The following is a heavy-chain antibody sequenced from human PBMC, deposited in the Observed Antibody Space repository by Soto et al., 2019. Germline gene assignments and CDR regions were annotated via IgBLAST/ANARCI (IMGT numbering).Heavy chain of an antibody. J-gene: IGHJ4*02. CDR2: IYYSGST. Sequence: SETLSLTCTVSGGSISSGGYYWNWIRQHPGKGLEWIGYIYYSGSTYYNPSLKSRVTISVDTSKNQFSLKLSSVTAADTAVYYCARLTRILAPNYDYWGQGTLVTVSS. CDR1: GGSISSGGYY. CDR3: ARLTRILAPNYDY. D-gene: IGHD2-15*01. V-gene: IGHV4-31*03.